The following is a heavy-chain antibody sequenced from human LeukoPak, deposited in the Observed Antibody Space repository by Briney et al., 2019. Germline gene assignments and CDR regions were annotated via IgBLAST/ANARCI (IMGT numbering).Heavy chain of an antibody. CDR2: INHSGST. J-gene: IGHJ4*02. D-gene: IGHD6-19*01. V-gene: IGHV4-34*01. CDR3: ARGRRTYSSGWYWVY. Sequence: SETLSLTCAVYGGSFSGYYWSWIRQPPGKGLEWIGEINHSGSTNYNPPLKSRVTISVDTSKNQFSLKLSSVTAADTAVYYCARGRRTYSSGWYWVYWGQGTLVTVSS. CDR1: GGSFSGYY.